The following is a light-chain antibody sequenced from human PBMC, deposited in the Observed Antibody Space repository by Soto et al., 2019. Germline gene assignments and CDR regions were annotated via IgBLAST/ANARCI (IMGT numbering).Light chain of an antibody. CDR3: QQYGSSPWT. Sequence: EIVLTQSPGTLSLSPWERGTLSCRASQSVSSSYLAWYQQKPGQAPRLLIYGASSRATGIPDRFSGSGSGTDFTLTISRLEPEDFAVYYCQQYGSSPWTFGQGTKVDI. J-gene: IGKJ1*01. V-gene: IGKV3-20*01. CDR1: QSVSSSY. CDR2: GAS.